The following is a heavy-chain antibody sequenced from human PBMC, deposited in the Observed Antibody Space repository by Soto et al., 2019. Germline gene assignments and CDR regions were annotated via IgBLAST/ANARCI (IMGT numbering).Heavy chain of an antibody. CDR2: IDAGNGNT. J-gene: IGHJ3*02. CDR1: GYTFTSYA. Sequence: QVQLVQSGAEVNKPGASVKVSCKASGYTFTSYAMHWVRQAPGQRLEWMGWIDAGNGNTKYSQKFQGSVTITRDTSASTAYMELSGLRSEDTVVYYCAWSYLRDYCGGDCYADDAFDIWGQRKIVTVAS. D-gene: IGHD2-21*02. V-gene: IGHV1-3*01. CDR3: AWSYLRDYCGGDCYADDAFDI.